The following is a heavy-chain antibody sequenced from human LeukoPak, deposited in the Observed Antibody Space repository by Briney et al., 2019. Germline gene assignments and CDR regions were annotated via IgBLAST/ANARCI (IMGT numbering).Heavy chain of an antibody. CDR1: GFIFSSYA. Sequence: PGGSLRLSCAASGFIFSSYAMNWVRQAPGKGLEWVSYISSSSTIYYADSVKGRFTISRDNAKNSLYLQMNSLRAEDTAVYYCASGGSFSSWNDFDYWGQGTLVTVSS. CDR3: ASGGSFSSWNDFDY. J-gene: IGHJ4*02. CDR2: ISSSSTI. V-gene: IGHV3-48*04. D-gene: IGHD6-13*01.